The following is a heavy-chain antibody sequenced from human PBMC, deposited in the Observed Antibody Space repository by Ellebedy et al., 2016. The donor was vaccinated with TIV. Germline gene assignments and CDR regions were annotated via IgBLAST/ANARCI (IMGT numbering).Heavy chain of an antibody. CDR1: GYTFTSYG. Sequence: AASVKVSCKASGYTFTSYGISWVRQAPGQGLEWMGWISTYNGNTNYAQKFQGWVTMTRDTSISTAYMELSRLRSDDTAVYYCARVKWELPFDYWGQGTLVTVSS. J-gene: IGHJ4*02. D-gene: IGHD1-26*01. CDR3: ARVKWELPFDY. V-gene: IGHV1-18*01. CDR2: ISTYNGNT.